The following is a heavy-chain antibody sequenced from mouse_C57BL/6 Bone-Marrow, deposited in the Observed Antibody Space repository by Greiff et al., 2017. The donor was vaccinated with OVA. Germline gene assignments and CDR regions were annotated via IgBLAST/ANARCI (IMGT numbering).Heavy chain of an antibody. CDR2: ISDGGSYT. V-gene: IGHV5-4*01. Sequence: EVKVVESGGGLVKPGGSLKLSRAASGFTFSSYAMSWVRQTPEKRLEWVATISDGGSYTYYPDNVKGRFTISRDNAKNNLYLQMSHLKSEDTAMYYCARELFYAMDYWGQGTSVTVSS. CDR3: ARELFYAMDY. CDR1: GFTFSSYA. J-gene: IGHJ4*01.